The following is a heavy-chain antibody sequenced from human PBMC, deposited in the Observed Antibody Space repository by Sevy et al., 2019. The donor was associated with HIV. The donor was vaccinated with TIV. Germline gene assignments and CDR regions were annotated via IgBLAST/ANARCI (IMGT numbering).Heavy chain of an antibody. CDR1: GYTLTQLS. Sequence: ASVKVSCKVSGYTLTQLSMHWVRQAPGKGLEWMGSFDPEDGETLYAQKFQGRVIMTEDTSTITAYMELSSLRSEDTAVYYCATTKDYYDSSGSPFDYWGQGTLVTVSS. CDR2: FDPEDGET. V-gene: IGHV1-24*01. J-gene: IGHJ4*02. D-gene: IGHD3-22*01. CDR3: ATTKDYYDSSGSPFDY.